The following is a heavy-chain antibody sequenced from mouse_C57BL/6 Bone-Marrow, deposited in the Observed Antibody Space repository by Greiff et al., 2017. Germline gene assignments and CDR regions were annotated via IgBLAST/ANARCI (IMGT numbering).Heavy chain of an antibody. CDR2: IYPGSGNP. Sequence: VQLQQSGAELVRPGASVNLSCRASGYSFTDYYVNWVKQRPGQGLEWIARIYPGSGNPYYSENFKGKATLTAEKSSSTAYMHLSSLTSEDSTVYVCAREGERGAMDYWGQGTSVTVSS. CDR3: AREGERGAMDY. V-gene: IGHV1-76*01. J-gene: IGHJ4*01. CDR1: GYSFTDYY.